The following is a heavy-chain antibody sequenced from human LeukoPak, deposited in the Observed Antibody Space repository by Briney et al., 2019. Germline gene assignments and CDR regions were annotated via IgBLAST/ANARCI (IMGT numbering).Heavy chain of an antibody. CDR3: ARHVWGDDGGILSLYYFDY. CDR1: GGSISSSSYY. CDR2: IYYSGST. V-gene: IGHV4-39*01. J-gene: IGHJ4*02. Sequence: SETLSLTCTVSGGSISSSSYYWGWIRQPPGKGLEWIGSIYYSGSTYYNPSLKSRVTISVDTSKNQFSLKLSSVTAADTAVYYCARHVWGDDGGILSLYYFDYWGQGTLVTVSS. D-gene: IGHD4-23*01.